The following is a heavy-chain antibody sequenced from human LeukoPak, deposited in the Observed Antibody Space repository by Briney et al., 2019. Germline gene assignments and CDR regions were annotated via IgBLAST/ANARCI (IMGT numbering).Heavy chain of an antibody. CDR2: ISGDGKNT. D-gene: IGHD1-7*01. Sequence: GGSLRLSCAASGVTFNDYAMHWLRQSPGKSLEWVSLISGDGKNTYSEDSVKGRFTISRDKTKNSLYLQMNNLRTEDTAFYYCARASPRGWYHWNYFLDNWGRGTLVTVSS. J-gene: IGHJ4*02. CDR3: ARASPRGWYHWNYFLDN. CDR1: GVTFNDYA. V-gene: IGHV3-43*02.